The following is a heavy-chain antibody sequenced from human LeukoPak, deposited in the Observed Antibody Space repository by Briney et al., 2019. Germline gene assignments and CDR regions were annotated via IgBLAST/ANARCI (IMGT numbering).Heavy chain of an antibody. CDR3: ARDREVVTAKAQMDV. CDR2: IYQDGNT. D-gene: IGHD2-21*02. J-gene: IGHJ6*04. CDR1: GCTGSTNH. V-gene: IGHV3-53*01. Sequence: PGGSLRLSCAVPGCTGSTNHMSWVRQAPRKGLEWVSVIYQDGNTYYTDSMKGRFTISRDNSKNMLFLQMNSLRAEDTAMYYCARDREVVTAKAQMDVWGKGTTVTVSS.